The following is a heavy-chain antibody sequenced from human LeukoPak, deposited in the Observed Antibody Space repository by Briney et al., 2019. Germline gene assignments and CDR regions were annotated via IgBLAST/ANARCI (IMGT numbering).Heavy chain of an antibody. J-gene: IGHJ4*02. CDR1: GYTFTSYY. CDR2: INPSGGST. CDR3: ATVEAAGGVDY. Sequence: ASVKVSCKASGYTFTSYYMHWVRQAPGQGLEWMGIINPSGGSTSYAQKFQGRVTMTRDTSTSTVYMELSSLRSEDTAVYYCATVEAAGGVDYWGQGTLVTVSS. V-gene: IGHV1-46*01. D-gene: IGHD6-13*01.